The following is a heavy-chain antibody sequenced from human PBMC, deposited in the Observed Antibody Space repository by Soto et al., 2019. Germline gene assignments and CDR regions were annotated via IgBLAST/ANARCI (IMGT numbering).Heavy chain of an antibody. Sequence: SETLSLTCAVSGGSISSGGYSWSWIRQPPGKGLEWIGYIYHSGSTYYNPSLKSRVTISVDRSKNQFSLKLSSVTAADTAVYYCASVSPGTLFDYWGQGTLVTVSS. CDR3: ASVSPGTLFDY. CDR2: IYHSGST. CDR1: GGSISSGGYS. J-gene: IGHJ4*02. V-gene: IGHV4-30-2*01.